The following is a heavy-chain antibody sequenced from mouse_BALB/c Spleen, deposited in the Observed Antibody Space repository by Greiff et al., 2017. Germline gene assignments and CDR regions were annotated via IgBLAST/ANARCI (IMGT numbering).Heavy chain of an antibody. V-gene: IGHV3-2*02. CDR2: ISYSGST. CDR1: GYSITSDYA. J-gene: IGHJ3*01. Sequence: EVKLMESGPGLVKPSQSLSLTCTVTGYSITSDYAWNWIRQFPGNKLEWMGYISYSGSTSYNPSLKSRISITRDTSKNQFFLQLNSVTTEDTATYYCARDDLAWFAYWGQGTLVTVSA. CDR3: ARDDLAWFAY. D-gene: IGHD2-3*01.